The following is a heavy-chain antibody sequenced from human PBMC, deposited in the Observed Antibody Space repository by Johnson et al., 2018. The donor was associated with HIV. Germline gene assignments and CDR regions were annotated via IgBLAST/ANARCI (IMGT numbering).Heavy chain of an antibody. V-gene: IGHV3-13*01. Sequence: VQLVESGGGVVQPGGSLRLSCAASGFTFSSYDMHWVRQATGKGLEWVSAIGTAGDTYYPGSVKGRFTISRDNSKNTLYLQMGSLRAEDMAVYYCAREGRGSSSGAFDMWGQGTMVTVSS. CDR1: GFTFSSYD. D-gene: IGHD6-6*01. J-gene: IGHJ3*02. CDR2: IGTAGDT. CDR3: AREGRGSSSGAFDM.